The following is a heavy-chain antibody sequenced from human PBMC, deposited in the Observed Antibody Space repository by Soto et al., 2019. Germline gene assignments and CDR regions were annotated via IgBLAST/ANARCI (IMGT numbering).Heavy chain of an antibody. J-gene: IGHJ4*02. CDR1: GDSVSSNSAA. D-gene: IGHD3-10*01. CDR3: VRDYYHISGSHYDIPLDS. V-gene: IGHV6-1*01. Sequence: SQTLSLTCAISGDSVSSNSAAWNWIRQSPSRGLEWLGRTYYRSKWYNDYAVSVKSRITINPDTSKNQFSLQLNSVTPEDTAVYQCVRDYYHISGSHYDIPLDSWGQGTLVTVSS. CDR2: TYYRSKWYN.